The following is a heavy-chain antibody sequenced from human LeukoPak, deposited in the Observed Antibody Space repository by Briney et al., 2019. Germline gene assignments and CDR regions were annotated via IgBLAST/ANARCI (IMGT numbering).Heavy chain of an antibody. D-gene: IGHD3-10*01. V-gene: IGHV3-7*01. CDR1: GFTFRNYW. Sequence: PGGSLSLSCVASGFTFRNYWMSWVRQAPGKGLEWVANIKQDGSKKNYVDSVKGRFTISRDNAKNSLYLQMNTLRVEDTALYYCAGRSGSFDYWGQGTLVTVSS. CDR2: IKQDGSKK. CDR3: AGRSGSFDY. J-gene: IGHJ4*02.